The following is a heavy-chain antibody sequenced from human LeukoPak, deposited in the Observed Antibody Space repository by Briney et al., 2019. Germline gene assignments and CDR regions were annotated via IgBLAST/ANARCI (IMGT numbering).Heavy chain of an antibody. CDR2: INHSGST. CDR1: GGSFSGYY. V-gene: IGHV4-34*01. Sequence: SETLSLTCAVYGGSFSGYYWSWIRQPPGKGLEWIGEINHSGSTNYNPSLKSRVTISVDTSKNQFSLKLSSVTAADTAVYYCARGGKGGSSSWYGSFDYWGQGTLVTVSS. CDR3: ARGGKGGSSSWYGSFDY. J-gene: IGHJ4*02. D-gene: IGHD6-13*01.